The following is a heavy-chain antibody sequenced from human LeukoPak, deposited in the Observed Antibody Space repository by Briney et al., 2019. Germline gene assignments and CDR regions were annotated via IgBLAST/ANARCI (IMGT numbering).Heavy chain of an antibody. Sequence: GGSLRLSCAASGFTFSNAWMSWVRQAPGKGLEWIGRIKSKTDGGTTDYAAPVKGRFTISRDDSKNTLYLQMNSLKTEDTAAYYCTTDSGSYLGYYYGMDVWGQGTTVTVSS. J-gene: IGHJ6*02. CDR1: GFTFSNAW. D-gene: IGHD1-26*01. V-gene: IGHV3-15*01. CDR2: IKSKTDGGTT. CDR3: TTDSGSYLGYYYGMDV.